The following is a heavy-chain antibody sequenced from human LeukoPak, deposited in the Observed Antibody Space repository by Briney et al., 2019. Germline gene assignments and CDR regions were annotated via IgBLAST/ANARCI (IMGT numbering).Heavy chain of an antibody. D-gene: IGHD3-10*01. V-gene: IGHV1-2*02. CDR3: ARDFGYYHSGLPPDY. CDR2: INPNSGGT. Sequence: GASVKVSCKASGYTFTGYYMHWVRQAPGQGLEWMGWINPNSGGTNYAQNFQGRVTMTRDTSISTAYMELSRLRSDDTAVYYCARDFGYYHSGLPPDYWGQGTLVTVSS. CDR1: GYTFTGYY. J-gene: IGHJ4*02.